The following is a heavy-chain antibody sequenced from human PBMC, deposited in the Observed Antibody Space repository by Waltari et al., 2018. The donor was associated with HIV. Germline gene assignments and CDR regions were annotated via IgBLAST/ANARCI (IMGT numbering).Heavy chain of an antibody. J-gene: IGHJ6*02. CDR1: GYIFIGFY. CDR2: INPNTGAT. D-gene: IGHD3-3*01. Sequence: QVQLVQPETQVKKPGASLQVSCQASGYIFIGFYIHWVRQAPGQGLEWVGYINPNTGATDYAQKFQGRVTVTGDPSISTAYMEITTLRSDDTAIYYCARDPATVSSGMDVWGQGTTVIVSS. CDR3: ARDPATVSSGMDV. V-gene: IGHV1-2*02.